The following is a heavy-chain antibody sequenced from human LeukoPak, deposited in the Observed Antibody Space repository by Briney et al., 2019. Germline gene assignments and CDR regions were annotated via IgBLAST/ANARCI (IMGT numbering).Heavy chain of an antibody. V-gene: IGHV3-30*18. Sequence: GGSLRLSCAASGFTFSSYGMHWVRQAPGKGLEWVAVISYDGSNKYYADSVKGRFTISRDNSKNTLYLQMNSLRAEDTAVYYCAKAEGYDILTGLDYWGQGTLVTVSS. CDR1: GFTFSSYG. CDR3: AKAEGYDILTGLDY. D-gene: IGHD3-9*01. CDR2: ISYDGSNK. J-gene: IGHJ4*02.